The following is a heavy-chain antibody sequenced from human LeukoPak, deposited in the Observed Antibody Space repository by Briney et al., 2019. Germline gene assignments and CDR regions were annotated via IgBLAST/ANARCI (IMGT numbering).Heavy chain of an antibody. CDR1: GFSFDDYA. J-gene: IGHJ4*02. CDR3: ARRPYSETFYVDY. V-gene: IGHV3-64*02. CDR2: ISYNGGST. D-gene: IGHD1-26*01. Sequence: GGSLRLSCTASGFSFDDYAMHWVRQTPGKGLEHVSAISYNGGSTYYADSVRGRFTISRDNSKNTLYLQMGSLRTGDMAIYYCARRPYSETFYVDYWGQGTLVTVSS.